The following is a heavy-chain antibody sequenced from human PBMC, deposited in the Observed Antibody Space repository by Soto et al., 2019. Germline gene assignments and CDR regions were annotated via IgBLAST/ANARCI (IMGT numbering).Heavy chain of an antibody. Sequence: GGSLRLSCAASGFNFRNYAMHWVRQAPGKGLEWVAVIWSDGSEKYYGASVKGRVTISRDNAKNSLSLQMNSLTDEDTAIYYCASEALCGADCYFFEYWGPGTLVTVSS. CDR1: GFNFRNYA. J-gene: IGHJ4*02. CDR2: IWSDGSEK. CDR3: ASEALCGADCYFFEY. V-gene: IGHV3-33*01. D-gene: IGHD2-21*02.